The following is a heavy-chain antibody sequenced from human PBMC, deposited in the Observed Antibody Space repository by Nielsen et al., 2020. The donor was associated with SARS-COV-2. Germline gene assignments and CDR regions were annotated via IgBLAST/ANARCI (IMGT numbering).Heavy chain of an antibody. CDR1: GFTFDDFA. Sequence: GGSLRLSCAASGFTFDDFAMHWARQAPGKGLEWVSGISWNSGSIGYADSVKGRFTISRDNAKNSLYLQMNSLRAEDTALYSCAKIAAAGTMDYWGQGTLVTVSS. D-gene: IGHD6-13*01. J-gene: IGHJ4*02. V-gene: IGHV3-9*01. CDR2: ISWNSGSI. CDR3: AKIAAAGTMDY.